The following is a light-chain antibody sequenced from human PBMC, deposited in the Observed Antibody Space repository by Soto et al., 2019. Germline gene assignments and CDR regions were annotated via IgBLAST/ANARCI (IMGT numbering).Light chain of an antibody. CDR3: QQSYSSPPT. V-gene: IGKV1-39*01. Sequence: DIQMTQSPSSLSSSVEDRVSMTCLASQSISNHLNWYQQKPGKAPKLLIFAASSLQSGVPSRFSGSRSGPDFTLTISSLQPEDFATYYCQQSYSSPPTFGQGTKVDIK. CDR1: QSISNH. CDR2: AAS. J-gene: IGKJ1*01.